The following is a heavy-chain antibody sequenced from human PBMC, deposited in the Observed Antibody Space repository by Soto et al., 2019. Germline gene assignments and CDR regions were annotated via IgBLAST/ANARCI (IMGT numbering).Heavy chain of an antibody. D-gene: IGHD6-6*01. CDR3: ARWVWQLGYFDY. J-gene: IGHJ4*02. Sequence: SETLSLTCTVSGGSISSYYWSWIRQPPGKGLEWIGYIYYSGSTNYNPSLKSRVTISVDTSKNQFSLKLSSVTAADTAVSYCARWVWQLGYFDYWGQGTLVTVSS. CDR2: IYYSGST. CDR1: GGSISSYY. V-gene: IGHV4-59*08.